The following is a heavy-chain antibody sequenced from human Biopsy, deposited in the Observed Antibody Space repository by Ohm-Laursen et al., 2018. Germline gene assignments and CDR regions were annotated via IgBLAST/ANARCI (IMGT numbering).Heavy chain of an antibody. D-gene: IGHD6-6*01. J-gene: IGHJ5*02. CDR1: GFSVSSYD. V-gene: IGHV3-21*01. CDR2: ISETSSHI. Sequence: SLRLSCSASGFSVSSYDMNWVRQAPGKGLEWISYISETSSHIYDADSVRGRFTVARDIAKNSLYLQLNSLRVEDTAVYYCARDSSRRAREGGMDAWGQGTLVTVSP. CDR3: ARDSSRRAREGGMDA.